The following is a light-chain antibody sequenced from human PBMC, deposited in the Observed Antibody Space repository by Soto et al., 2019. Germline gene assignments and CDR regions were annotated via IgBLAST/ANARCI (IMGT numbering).Light chain of an antibody. V-gene: IGLV2-14*01. CDR3: CSYTTTTTLV. Sequence: QSALTQPASVSGSPGQSITISCTGTSTDVGGYNYVSWYQQHPGKAPKLMISEVSNRPSGVSNRFSGSKSGNTASLTISGLQAEDEADYYFCSYTTTTTLVFAT. CDR1: STDVGGYNY. J-gene: IGLJ1*01. CDR2: EVS.